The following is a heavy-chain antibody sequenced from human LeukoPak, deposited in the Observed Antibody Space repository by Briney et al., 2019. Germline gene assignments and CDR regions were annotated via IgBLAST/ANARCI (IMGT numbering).Heavy chain of an antibody. CDR1: GDSISSFY. V-gene: IGHV4-4*07. Sequence: PSETLSLTCTVSGDSISSFYWSWIRQPAGKGLEWIGHIYTSGSTNYSPSLKSRVTMSVDTSKNQFSLKLSSVTAADTAVYYCARDSGDSSGYYVDYFDYWGQGTLVTVSS. J-gene: IGHJ4*02. CDR3: ARDSGDSSGYYVDYFDY. CDR2: IYTSGST. D-gene: IGHD3-22*01.